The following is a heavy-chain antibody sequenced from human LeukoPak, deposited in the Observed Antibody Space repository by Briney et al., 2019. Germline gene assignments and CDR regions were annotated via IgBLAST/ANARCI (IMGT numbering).Heavy chain of an antibody. Sequence: PSETLSLTCTVSGYSISSGYYWGWIRQPPGKGLEWIGSIYHSGSTYYNPSLKSRVTISVDTSKNQFSLKLSSVTAADTAVYYCARAPIPVLVRGVVITTSLDYWGQGTLVTVSS. CDR1: GYSISSGYY. J-gene: IGHJ4*02. CDR2: IYHSGST. CDR3: ARAPIPVLVRGVVITTSLDY. V-gene: IGHV4-38-2*02. D-gene: IGHD3-22*01.